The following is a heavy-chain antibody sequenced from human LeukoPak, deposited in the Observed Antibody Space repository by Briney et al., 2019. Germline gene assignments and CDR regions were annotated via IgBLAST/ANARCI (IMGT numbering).Heavy chain of an antibody. Sequence: AGGSLRLSCSASGFTFSSYAMHWVRQAPGKGLEYVSAISSNGGSTYYADSVKGRFTISRDNSKNTLYLQMSSLRAEDTAVYYCARASRWLAFDNWGQGTLVTVSS. CDR3: ARASRWLAFDN. V-gene: IGHV3-64D*09. CDR1: GFTFSSYA. D-gene: IGHD6-19*01. J-gene: IGHJ4*02. CDR2: ISSNGGST.